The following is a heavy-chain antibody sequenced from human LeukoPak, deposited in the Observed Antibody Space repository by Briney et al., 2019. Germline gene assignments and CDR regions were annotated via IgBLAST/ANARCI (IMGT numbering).Heavy chain of an antibody. J-gene: IGHJ5*02. CDR2: IYYSGST. CDR3: ARGGYYGSGNDFRFDP. V-gene: IGHV4-59*01. D-gene: IGHD3-10*01. CDR1: GGSISSYY. Sequence: SETLSLTCTVSGGSISSYYWSWIRQPPGKGLEWIGYIYYSGSTNYKPSLKSRVTISVDTSKNQFSLKLSSVTAADTAVCYCARGGYYGSGNDFRFDPWGQGTLVTVSS.